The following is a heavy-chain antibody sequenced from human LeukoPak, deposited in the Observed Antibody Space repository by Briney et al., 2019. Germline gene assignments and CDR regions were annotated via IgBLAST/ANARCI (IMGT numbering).Heavy chain of an antibody. CDR1: GFTFSGSA. Sequence: GGSLRLSCAASGFTFSGSAMHWVRQASGKGLEWVGRIRSKANSYATAYAASVKGRFTISRDDSKNTAYLQMNSLKTEDTAVYYCTGYDILTGNWFDPWGQGTLVTVSS. D-gene: IGHD3-9*01. V-gene: IGHV3-73*01. CDR2: IRSKANSYAT. CDR3: TGYDILTGNWFDP. J-gene: IGHJ5*02.